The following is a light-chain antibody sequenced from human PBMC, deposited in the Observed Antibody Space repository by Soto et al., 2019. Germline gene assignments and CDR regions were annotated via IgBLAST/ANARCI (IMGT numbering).Light chain of an antibody. CDR2: EVS. V-gene: IGLV2-8*01. CDR3: SSYAGSNNLV. CDR1: SSDVGGYNY. Sequence: QSALTQPPSASGSPGQSVTISCTGTSSDVGGYNYVSWYQQHPGKAPKLMIYEVSKRPSGVPDRFPGSKSGNTASLTVSGLQAEDEADYYSSSYAGSNNLVFGGGTKVTVL. J-gene: IGLJ2*01.